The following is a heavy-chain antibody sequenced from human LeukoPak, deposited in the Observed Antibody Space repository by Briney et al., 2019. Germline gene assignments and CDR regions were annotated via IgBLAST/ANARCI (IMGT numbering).Heavy chain of an antibody. Sequence: GVSLRLSCAASGFTFCSYWLSWVRQAPGKGLEWVANIKQDGSEKYYVDSVKGRFTISRDNAKNSLYLQMNSLRAEDTAVYYCARKQYCSSTSCYIAEYFQHWGQGTLVTVSS. CDR1: GFTFCSYW. J-gene: IGHJ1*01. V-gene: IGHV3-7*03. CDR2: IKQDGSEK. CDR3: ARKQYCSSTSCYIAEYFQH. D-gene: IGHD2-2*02.